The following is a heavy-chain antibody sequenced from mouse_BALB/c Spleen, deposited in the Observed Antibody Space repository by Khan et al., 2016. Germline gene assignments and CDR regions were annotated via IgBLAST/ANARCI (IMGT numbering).Heavy chain of an antibody. J-gene: IGHJ3*01. D-gene: IGHD2-14*01. Sequence: QVQLKQSGPELVKPGTSVRISCKAAGYTFTNYYIHWLKQGPGQGLEWIGWIFPGNVNTKFNEKFKGKATLTVDKSSTTVYMNLSSLTSEDSAVYCCARHYRYSWFVYWGQGTLVTVSA. V-gene: IGHV1S56*01. CDR2: IFPGNVNT. CDR3: ARHYRYSWFVY. CDR1: GYTFTNYY.